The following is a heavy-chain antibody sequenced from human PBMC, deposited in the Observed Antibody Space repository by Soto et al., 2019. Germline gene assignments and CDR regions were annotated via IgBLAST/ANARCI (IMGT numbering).Heavy chain of an antibody. Sequence: ASVKVSCKASGYTFTSYAMHWVRQAPGQRLEWMGWINAGNGNTKYSQKFQGRVTITRDTSASTAYMELSSLRSEDTAVYYCARDNYYDSSGYYPGVFAIWGQGTMVTVSS. V-gene: IGHV1-3*01. J-gene: IGHJ3*02. CDR2: INAGNGNT. CDR3: ARDNYYDSSGYYPGVFAI. CDR1: GYTFTSYA. D-gene: IGHD3-22*01.